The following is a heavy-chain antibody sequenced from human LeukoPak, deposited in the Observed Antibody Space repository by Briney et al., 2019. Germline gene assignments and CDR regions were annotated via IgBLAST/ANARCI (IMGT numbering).Heavy chain of an antibody. Sequence: GSLRLSCAASGFPFSTYSMSWVRQVPGKGLEWVSSIYNSGSRVFYAESVKGRFTISRDKSKNTLYLQMNSLRDEDTAVYYCAKDVAPDSGWDLDHWGQGTLVTVSS. CDR1: GFPFSTYS. V-gene: IGHV3-23*05. D-gene: IGHD6-19*01. CDR3: AKDVAPDSGWDLDH. CDR2: IYNSGSRV. J-gene: IGHJ5*02.